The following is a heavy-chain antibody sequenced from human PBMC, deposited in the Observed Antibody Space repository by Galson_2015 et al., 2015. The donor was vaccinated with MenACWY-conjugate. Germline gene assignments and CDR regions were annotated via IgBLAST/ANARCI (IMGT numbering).Heavy chain of an antibody. Sequence: SLRLSCAASGFTFSTHAMSWVRQAPGKGLVWVSAITNVADITYYADSVKGRFTISRDKSKNTLYLQMTSLRVEDTAVYFCAKRLDFSDFTPFDSWGQGTLVTVSS. CDR1: GFTFSTHA. J-gene: IGHJ4*02. CDR2: ITNVADIT. V-gene: IGHV3-23*01. CDR3: AKRLDFSDFTPFDS. D-gene: IGHD3/OR15-3a*01.